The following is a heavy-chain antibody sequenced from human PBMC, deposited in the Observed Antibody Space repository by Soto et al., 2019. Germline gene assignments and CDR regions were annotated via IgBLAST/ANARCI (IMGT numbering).Heavy chain of an antibody. J-gene: IGHJ3*02. D-gene: IGHD6-19*01. CDR1: GFTFSSYG. CDR2: ISYDGSNK. Sequence: AGGSLRLSCAASGFTFSSYGMHWVRQAPGKGLEWVAVISYDGSNKYYADSVKGRFTISRDNSKNTLYLQMNSLRAEDTAVYYCAKDRQWLVNAFDIWGQGTMVTVSS. V-gene: IGHV3-30*18. CDR3: AKDRQWLVNAFDI.